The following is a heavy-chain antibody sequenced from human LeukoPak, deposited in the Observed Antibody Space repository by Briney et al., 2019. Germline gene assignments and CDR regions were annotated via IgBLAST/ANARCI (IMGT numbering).Heavy chain of an antibody. CDR2: IYYSGST. Sequence: SETLSLTCTVSGGSISSSSYYWGWIRQPPGKGLEWIGSIYYSGSTYYNPSLKSRVTISVDTSKSQFSLKLSSVTAADTAVYYCARLDSGSDAFDIWGQGTMVTVSS. J-gene: IGHJ3*02. CDR3: ARLDSGSDAFDI. D-gene: IGHD5-12*01. CDR1: GGSISSSSYY. V-gene: IGHV4-39*01.